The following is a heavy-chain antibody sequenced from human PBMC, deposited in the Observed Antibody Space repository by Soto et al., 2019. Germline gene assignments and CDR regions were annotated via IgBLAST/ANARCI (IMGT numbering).Heavy chain of an antibody. J-gene: IGHJ6*02. CDR2: ISGSGGST. CDR1: GFTFSSYA. V-gene: IGHV3-23*01. D-gene: IGHD3-3*01. Sequence: GSLRLSCAASGFTFSSYAMSWVRQAPGKGLEWVSAISGSGGSTYYADSVKGRFTISRDNSKNTLYLQMNSLRAEDTAVYYCAKDAHYDFWSGYYGMDVWGQGTTVTVSS. CDR3: AKDAHYDFWSGYYGMDV.